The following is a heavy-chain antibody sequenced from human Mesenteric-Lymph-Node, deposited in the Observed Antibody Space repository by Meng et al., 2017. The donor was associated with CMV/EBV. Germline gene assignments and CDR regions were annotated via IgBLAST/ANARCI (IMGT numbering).Heavy chain of an antibody. D-gene: IGHD5-18*01. CDR1: GYTFTAYW. CDR2: IDPNSGGT. V-gene: IGHV1-2*02. J-gene: IGHJ3*02. CDR3: ARVGYSYGDAFDI. Sequence: ASVKVSCKASGYTFTAYWIHWVRQAPGQGLEWMGWIDPNSGGTNYAQKFQGRVTMTRDTSISTAYMELSRLRSDDTAVYYCARVGYSYGDAFDIWGQGTMVTVSS.